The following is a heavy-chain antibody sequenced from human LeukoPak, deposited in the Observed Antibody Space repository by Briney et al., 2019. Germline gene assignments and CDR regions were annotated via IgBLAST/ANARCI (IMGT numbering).Heavy chain of an antibody. Sequence: GASVSVSCKTSGYTFTGYYIHWVRQAPGQGLEWMGWINGNTGSTNYARKFQDRVAMTRDTSISTAYMDLNRLRSDDTAVYFCARVGPDCGGDCYSNWGQGTLVTASS. V-gene: IGHV1-2*02. CDR1: GYTFTGYY. CDR2: INGNTGST. J-gene: IGHJ4*02. D-gene: IGHD2-21*02. CDR3: ARVGPDCGGDCYSN.